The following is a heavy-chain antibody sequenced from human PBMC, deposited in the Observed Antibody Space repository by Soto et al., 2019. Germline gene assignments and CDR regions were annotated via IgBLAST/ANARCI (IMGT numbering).Heavy chain of an antibody. J-gene: IGHJ3*02. Sequence: GGSLRLSCAASGFTFSNAWMSWVRQAPGKGLEWVGRIKSKTDGGTTDYAAPVKGRFTISRDDSKNTLYLQMNSPKTEDTAVYYCTTDVGYDFWSGPRTDAFDIWGQGTMVTVSS. CDR1: GFTFSNAW. CDR3: TTDVGYDFWSGPRTDAFDI. D-gene: IGHD3-3*01. CDR2: IKSKTDGGTT. V-gene: IGHV3-15*01.